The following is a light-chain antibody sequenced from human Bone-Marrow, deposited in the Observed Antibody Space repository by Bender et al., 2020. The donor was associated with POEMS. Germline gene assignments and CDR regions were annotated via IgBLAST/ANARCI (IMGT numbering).Light chain of an antibody. CDR3: FSSDISGNERV. V-gene: IGLV3-10*01. Sequence: SYELTQPPSVSVSPGQTARIACSGDALSRKFAYWYQQKSGQAPVLVIYADSERPAGLPEGFPGSSSGTVAPLTISGAQVEDDADYYCFSSDISGNERVFGGVTTRTVL. CDR2: ADS. J-gene: IGLJ3*02. CDR1: ALSRKF.